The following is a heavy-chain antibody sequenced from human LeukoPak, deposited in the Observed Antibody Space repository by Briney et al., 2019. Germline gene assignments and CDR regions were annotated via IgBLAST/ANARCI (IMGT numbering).Heavy chain of an antibody. CDR3: VKDGGDSGWYYHFDY. Sequence: GGSLRLSCSASGFTFRTYAMRWVRQAPGKGLEYVSGINNNGGNTNYVDSVRGRFTISRDNSKNTLYLLMSSLRAEDTAVYYCVKDGGDSGWYYHFDYWGQGTLVTVSS. CDR1: GFTFRTYA. J-gene: IGHJ4*02. D-gene: IGHD6-19*01. V-gene: IGHV3-64D*06. CDR2: INNNGGNT.